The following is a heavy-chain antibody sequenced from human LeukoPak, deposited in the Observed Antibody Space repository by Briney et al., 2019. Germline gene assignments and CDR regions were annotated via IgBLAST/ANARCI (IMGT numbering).Heavy chain of an antibody. Sequence: QPGGSLRLSCAASGFTFNDYAMHWLRQAPGKGLEWVSGISWNSGSIGYADSVKGRFAISRDNAKNSLYLQMNSLRAEDTALYYCARDSSYYYGSGSGGIDYWGQGTLVTVSS. CDR1: GFTFNDYA. J-gene: IGHJ4*02. V-gene: IGHV3-9*01. CDR2: ISWNSGSI. D-gene: IGHD3-10*01. CDR3: ARDSSYYYGSGSGGIDY.